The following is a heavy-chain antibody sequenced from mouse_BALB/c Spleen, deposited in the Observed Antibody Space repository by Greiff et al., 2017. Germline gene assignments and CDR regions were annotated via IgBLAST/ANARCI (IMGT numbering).Heavy chain of an antibody. J-gene: IGHJ4*01. V-gene: IGHV5-9-4*01. Sequence: EVKVEESGGGLVKPGGSLKLSCAASGFTFSSYAMSWVRQSPEKRLEWVAEISSGGSYTYYPDTVTGRFTISRDNAKNTLYLEMSSLRSEDTAMYYCARGKGGYGDYYAMDYWGQGTSVTVSS. CDR2: ISSGGSYT. CDR1: GFTFSSYA. CDR3: ARGKGGYGDYYAMDY. D-gene: IGHD2-2*01.